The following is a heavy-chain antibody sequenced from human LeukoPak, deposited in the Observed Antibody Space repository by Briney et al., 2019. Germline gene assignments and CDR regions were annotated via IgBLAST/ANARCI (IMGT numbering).Heavy chain of an antibody. CDR3: ARDSRYSYGSGGMDV. J-gene: IGHJ6*02. CDR1: GGSIGGFY. D-gene: IGHD3-10*01. V-gene: IGHV4-59*01. CDR2: VYYTGST. Sequence: SETLSLTCTVSGGSIGGFYWTWIRQTPRKGLEWIGSVYYTGSTNYNPSLKSRVTISIDTSRSQFSLKLTSVTVADTAVYYCARDSRYSYGSGGMDVWGQGTTVTVSS.